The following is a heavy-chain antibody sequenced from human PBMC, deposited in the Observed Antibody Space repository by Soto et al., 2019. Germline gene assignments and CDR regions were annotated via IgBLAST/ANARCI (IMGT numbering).Heavy chain of an antibody. V-gene: IGHV3-23*01. J-gene: IGHJ4*02. D-gene: IGHD2-2*01. CDR3: AKGGSSTSSEFDY. CDR1: GFTFSNYA. Sequence: EVQVLESGGGLVQPGGSLRPSCAASGFTFSNYAMNWVRQAPGKGLEWVSVIGGSGRSTYYGDSVKGRFTVSRDNIKNTVFLQMNNLRVEDTAVYYCAKGGSSTSSEFDYWGRGALVTVSS. CDR2: IGGSGRST.